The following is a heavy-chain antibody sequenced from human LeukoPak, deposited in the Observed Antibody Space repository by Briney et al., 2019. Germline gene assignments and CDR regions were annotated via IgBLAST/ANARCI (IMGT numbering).Heavy chain of an antibody. J-gene: IGHJ6*02. CDR2: IKQDGSEK. CDR1: GFTFSSYW. Sequence: GGSLRLSCAASGFTFSSYWMSWVRQAPGKGLEWVANIKQDGSEKYYVDSVKGRFTISRDNSKNTLDLQMNSLRAEDTAVYYCARDSYGVDVWGQGTTVTVSS. V-gene: IGHV3-7*01. CDR3: ARDSYGVDV.